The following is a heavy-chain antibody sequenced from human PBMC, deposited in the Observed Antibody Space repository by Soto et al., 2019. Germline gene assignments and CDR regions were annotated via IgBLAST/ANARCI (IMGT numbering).Heavy chain of an antibody. V-gene: IGHV3-33*01. CDR1: GFTFSSYG. CDR2: IWYDGSDK. J-gene: IGHJ6*02. D-gene: IGHD3-3*01. CDR3: ASDGYYGLASSYGMDV. Sequence: HPGGSLRLSCAVSGFTFSSYGMHWVRQAPGKGLEWVAVIWYDGSDKYFADSVKGRFTISRDNANNTLYLQMNSLRVEDTALYYCASDGYYGLASSYGMDVWGQGTMVTVSS.